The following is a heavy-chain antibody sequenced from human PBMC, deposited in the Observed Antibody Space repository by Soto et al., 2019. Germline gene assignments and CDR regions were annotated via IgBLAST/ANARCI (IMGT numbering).Heavy chain of an antibody. V-gene: IGHV3-23*01. CDR1: GFTFSSYA. J-gene: IGHJ3*02. D-gene: IGHD3-22*01. Sequence: PGGSLRLSCAASGFTFSSYAMSWFRQTPGKGLEWVSTISGSGGSTYYTDSVKGRFTISRDNSKNTLYLQMNSLRAEDTAAYYCAKDTNDYDNSGYPNDAFDIWGQGTMVTVSS. CDR2: ISGSGGST. CDR3: AKDTNDYDNSGYPNDAFDI.